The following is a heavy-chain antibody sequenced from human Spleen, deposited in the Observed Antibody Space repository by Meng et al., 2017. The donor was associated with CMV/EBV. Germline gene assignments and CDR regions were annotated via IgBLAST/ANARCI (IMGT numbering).Heavy chain of an antibody. D-gene: IGHD5-24*01. V-gene: IGHV3-7*01. J-gene: IGHJ3*02. CDR3: AREDGYTKRGAFDI. CDR1: GFTFSSYW. Sequence: GESLKISCAASGFTFSSYWMSWVRQAPGKGLEWVANIKQDGSEKYYVDSVKGRFTISRDSAKNSLYLQMNSLRAEDTAVYYCAREDGYTKRGAFDIWGQGTMVTVSS. CDR2: IKQDGSEK.